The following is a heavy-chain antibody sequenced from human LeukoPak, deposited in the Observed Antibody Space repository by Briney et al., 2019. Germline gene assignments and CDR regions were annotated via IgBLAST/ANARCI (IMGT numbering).Heavy chain of an antibody. J-gene: IGHJ4*02. V-gene: IGHV4-31*03. D-gene: IGHD5-18*01. CDR3: ARDDGYSHGYDY. CDR2: IYYSGST. Sequence: PSETLSLTCTVSGGSISSGGYYWSWIRQHPGKGLEWIGYIYYSGSTYYNPSLKSRVTISVDTSKNQFSLKLSSVTAADTAVCYCARDDGYSHGYDYWGQGTLVTVSS. CDR1: GGSISSGGYY.